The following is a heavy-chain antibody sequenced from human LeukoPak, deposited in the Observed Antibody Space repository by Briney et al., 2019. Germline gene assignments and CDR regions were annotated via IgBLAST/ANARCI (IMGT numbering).Heavy chain of an antibody. J-gene: IGHJ6*02. CDR1: GFTFSSYS. CDR2: ISSSSSTI. CDR3: ATTGYSSDKKLGDYYYGMDV. V-gene: IGHV3-48*04. D-gene: IGHD6-19*01. Sequence: GGSLRLSCAASGFTFSSYSMNWVRQAPGKGLEWVSYISSSSSTIYYADSVKGRFTISRDNAKNSLYLQMNSLRAEDTAVYYCATTGYSSDKKLGDYYYGMDVWGQGTTVTVSS.